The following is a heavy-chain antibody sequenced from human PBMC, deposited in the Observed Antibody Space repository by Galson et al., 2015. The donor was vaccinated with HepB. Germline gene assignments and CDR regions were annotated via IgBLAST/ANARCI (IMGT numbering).Heavy chain of an antibody. Sequence: QSGAEVKKPGESLKISCKGSGYSFTSYWIGWVRQMPGKGLEWMGIIYPGDSDTRYSPSFQGQVTISADKSISTAYLQWSSLKASDTAMYYCARHSLYGDGSYDAFDIWGQGTMVTVSS. J-gene: IGHJ3*02. CDR1: GYSFTSYW. D-gene: IGHD5-24*01. CDR2: IYPGDSDT. CDR3: ARHSLYGDGSYDAFDI. V-gene: IGHV5-51*01.